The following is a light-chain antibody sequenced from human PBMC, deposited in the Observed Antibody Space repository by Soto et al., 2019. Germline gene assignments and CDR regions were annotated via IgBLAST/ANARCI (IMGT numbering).Light chain of an antibody. CDR1: RGIGNY. CDR2: AAS. J-gene: IGKJ4*01. CDR3: QKYDDAPLS. Sequence: DIQMTQSPSSLSASVGDRVTITCRASRGIGNYVAWYQQKPGKVPSLLIYAASTLQSGVSSRFSGSRSGTDFTLTSSRLQPGFVATYSCQKYDDAPLSFGGGTKVEI. V-gene: IGKV1-27*01.